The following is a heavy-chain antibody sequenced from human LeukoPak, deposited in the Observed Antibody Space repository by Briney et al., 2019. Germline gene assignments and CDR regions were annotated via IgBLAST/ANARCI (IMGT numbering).Heavy chain of an antibody. CDR1: GFTFSSYG. Sequence: GGSMRLSCAASGFTFSSYGMHWVRQAPGKGLEWVAVISYDGSNKYYADSVKGRFTISGDNSKNTLYLQMNSLRAEDTAVYYCAKDGNYYDSSGYGGSYFDYWGQGTLVTVSS. D-gene: IGHD3-22*01. V-gene: IGHV3-30*18. J-gene: IGHJ4*02. CDR2: ISYDGSNK. CDR3: AKDGNYYDSSGYGGSYFDY.